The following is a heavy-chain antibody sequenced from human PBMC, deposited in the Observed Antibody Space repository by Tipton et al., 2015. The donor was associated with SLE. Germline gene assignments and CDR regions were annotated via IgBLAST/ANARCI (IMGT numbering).Heavy chain of an antibody. CDR2: IYSGGNT. CDR3: ARSLVWSGYYGYMDV. CDR1: GFTFGSYA. V-gene: IGHV3-23*03. Sequence: SLRLSCAASGFTFGSYAMSWVRQAPGKGLEWVSAIYSGGNTYYGDSVKGRFTISRDNSKNTLYLQMNSLRAEDTAVYYCARSLVWSGYYGYMDVWGKGP. D-gene: IGHD3-3*01. J-gene: IGHJ6*03.